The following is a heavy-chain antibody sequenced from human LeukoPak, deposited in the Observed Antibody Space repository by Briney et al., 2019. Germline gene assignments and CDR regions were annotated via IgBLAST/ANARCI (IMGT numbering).Heavy chain of an antibody. CDR3: ARARYEARIWPKSRYDYYHYMDV. CDR1: GYTFTSYT. J-gene: IGHJ6*03. V-gene: IGHV1-3*03. D-gene: IGHD3-3*01. Sequence: ASVKVSCKASGYTFTSYTIHWVRQAPGQRLEWMGWINAGNGNTKYSQEFQDRVTISRDTSASTAYMELSSLRSEDMAVYYCARARYEARIWPKSRYDYYHYMDVWGKGATVTVSS. CDR2: INAGNGNT.